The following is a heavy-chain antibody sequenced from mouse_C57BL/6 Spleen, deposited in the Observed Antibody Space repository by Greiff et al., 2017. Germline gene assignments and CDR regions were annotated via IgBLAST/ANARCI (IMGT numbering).Heavy chain of an antibody. V-gene: IGHV1-85*01. CDR2: IYPRDGST. CDR1: GYTFTSYD. CDR3: ARDVTTVVEGWFAY. J-gene: IGHJ3*01. Sequence: QVQLQQSGPELVKPGASVKLSCKASGYTFTSYDINWVKQRPGQGLEWIGWIYPRDGSTKYNEKFKGKATLTVDTSSSTAYMELHSLTSEDSAVYCCARDVTTVVEGWFAYWGQGTLVTVSA. D-gene: IGHD1-1*01.